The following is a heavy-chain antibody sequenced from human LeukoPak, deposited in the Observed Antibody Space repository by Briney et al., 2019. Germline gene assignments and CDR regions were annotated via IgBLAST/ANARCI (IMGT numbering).Heavy chain of an antibody. V-gene: IGHV1-2*02. CDR1: GYTFTSYD. D-gene: IGHD3-22*01. CDR2: INPNSGGT. J-gene: IGHJ3*02. CDR3: ARRDYYYDSSGYNAFDI. Sequence: ASVKVSCKASGYTFTSYDINWVRQAPGQGLEWMGGINPNSGGTNYAQKFQGRVTMTRDTSISTAYMELSRLRSDDTAVYYCARRDYYYDSSGYNAFDIWGQGTMVTVSS.